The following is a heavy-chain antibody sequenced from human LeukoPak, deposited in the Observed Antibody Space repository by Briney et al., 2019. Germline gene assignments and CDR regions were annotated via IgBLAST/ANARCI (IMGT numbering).Heavy chain of an antibody. J-gene: IGHJ4*02. Sequence: GGSLRLSCVVSGLTFSNAWMTWVRQAPGKGLEWVGRIESKTDGGATDYAAPAKGRFTISRDDSKNTQYLQMNSPKTEDTAVYYCSTLAYCSGGRCYGFDYWGQGALVTVSS. CDR3: STLAYCSGGRCYGFDY. CDR2: IESKTDGGAT. V-gene: IGHV3-15*04. D-gene: IGHD2-15*01. CDR1: GLTFSNAW.